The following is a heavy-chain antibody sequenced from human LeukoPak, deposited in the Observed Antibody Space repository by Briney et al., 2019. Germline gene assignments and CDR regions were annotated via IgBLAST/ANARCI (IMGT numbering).Heavy chain of an antibody. Sequence: PSETLSLTCTVSGGSISSSSYYWGWIRQPPGKGLEWIGSIYYSGSTNYNPSLKSRVTISVDTSKNQFSLKLSSVTAADTAVYYCARVKVAGYSSGWYLGYFDYWGQGTLVTVSS. CDR3: ARVKVAGYSSGWYLGYFDY. CDR1: GGSISSSSYY. J-gene: IGHJ4*02. D-gene: IGHD6-19*01. V-gene: IGHV4-39*07. CDR2: IYYSGST.